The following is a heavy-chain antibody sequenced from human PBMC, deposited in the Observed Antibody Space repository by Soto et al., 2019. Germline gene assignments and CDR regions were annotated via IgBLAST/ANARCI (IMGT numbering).Heavy chain of an antibody. CDR2: INAYNGNT. V-gene: IGHV1-18*01. J-gene: IGHJ6*02. D-gene: IGHD3-16*01. Sequence: QVQLVQSGAEVKNPGASVKVSCKASGYRFTSYGIGWVRQAPGQGLEWMGWINAYNGNTNYAQNLQGRVTLTTDTATRTAYMELRGLRSNDTAVYYCAMVDVYVTPSPQDVWGQGTTVTVSS. CDR3: AMVDVYVTPSPQDV. CDR1: GYRFTSYG.